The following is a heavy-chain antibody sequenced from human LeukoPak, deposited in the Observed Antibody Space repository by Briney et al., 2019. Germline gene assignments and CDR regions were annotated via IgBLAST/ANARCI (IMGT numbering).Heavy chain of an antibody. CDR1: GYSFTTYW. CDR3: ARRAGGGSYFATTYFFDY. V-gene: IGHV5-51*01. Sequence: GESLKISCKGSGYSFTTYWIAWVRQMPGKGLEWLGIIYPGDSDATYSPSFQGQVTISADKSISTAYLQWSSLKASDTAMYYCARRAGGGSYFATTYFFDYWGQGTLVTVSS. J-gene: IGHJ4*02. CDR2: IYPGDSDA. D-gene: IGHD1-26*01.